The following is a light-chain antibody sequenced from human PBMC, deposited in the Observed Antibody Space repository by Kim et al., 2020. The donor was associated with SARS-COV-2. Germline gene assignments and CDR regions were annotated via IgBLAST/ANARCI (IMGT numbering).Light chain of an antibody. CDR2: LNSDGSH. V-gene: IGLV4-69*01. CDR1: SGRSSNA. Sequence: SVTLTCTLSSGRSSNAIAWHQQQPEKGPRFLMKLNSDGSHSKGDGIPDRFSGSSSGTERYLTISSLQSEDEADYYSQTWGTGVRVFGGGTQLTVL. J-gene: IGLJ3*02. CDR3: QTWGTGVRV.